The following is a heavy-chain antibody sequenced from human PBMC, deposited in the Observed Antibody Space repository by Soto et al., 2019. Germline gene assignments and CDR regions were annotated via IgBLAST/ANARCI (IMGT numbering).Heavy chain of an antibody. D-gene: IGHD2-2*01. CDR2: MSFDGSIK. CDR1: GFIFSSYG. J-gene: IGHJ4*02. V-gene: IGHV3-30*03. Sequence: TGGSLRLSCAASGFIFSSYGMNWVRRAPGKGLEWVAVMSFDGSIKYYADSVKGRFTISRDNSKNTLYLQMNSLRAEDTAVYYCTRGYCSSTSCYNFDYWGQGTLVTVSS. CDR3: TRGYCSSTSCYNFDY.